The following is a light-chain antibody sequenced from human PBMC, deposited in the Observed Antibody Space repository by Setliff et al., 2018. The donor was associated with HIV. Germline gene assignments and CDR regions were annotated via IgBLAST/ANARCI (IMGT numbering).Light chain of an antibody. CDR1: SSDVGGYEF. CDR2: DIN. J-gene: IGLJ3*02. CDR3: SSYTSSSTFLV. V-gene: IGLV2-14*03. Sequence: QSALAQPASVSGSPGQSITISCTGTSSDVGGYEFVSWYQLHPVKAPKLMIYDINKRSSGVSNRFSGSKSGDTASLTISGLQAEDEADYFCSSYTSSSTFLVFGVGTKFTVL.